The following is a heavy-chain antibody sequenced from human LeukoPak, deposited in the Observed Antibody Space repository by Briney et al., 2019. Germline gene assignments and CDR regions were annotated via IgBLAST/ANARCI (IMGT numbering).Heavy chain of an antibody. J-gene: IGHJ4*02. Sequence: GGSLRLSCAASGFTFSSYAMSWVRQAPGKGLEWVSAISGSGGSTYYADSVKGRFTISRDNSKNTLSLQMNSLRAEDTAVYYCAKDLPDYGDYIEGYWGQGTLVTVSS. V-gene: IGHV3-23*01. CDR1: GFTFSSYA. CDR2: ISGSGGST. CDR3: AKDLPDYGDYIEGY. D-gene: IGHD4-17*01.